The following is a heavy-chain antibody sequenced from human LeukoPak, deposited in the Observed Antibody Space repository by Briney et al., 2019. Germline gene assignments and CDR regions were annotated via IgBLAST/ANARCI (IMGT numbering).Heavy chain of an antibody. CDR1: GFTFDDYA. J-gene: IGHJ4*02. Sequence: PGRSLRLSCTASGFTFDDYAMHWVRQAPGKGLEWVSGITWSSGNIDYADSVKGRFTISRDNAKNSLYLQMNSLRAEDTAVYYCARDSPLVVVPAAEYYFDYWGQGTLVTVSS. D-gene: IGHD2-2*01. CDR2: ITWSSGNI. CDR3: ARDSPLVVVPAAEYYFDY. V-gene: IGHV3-9*01.